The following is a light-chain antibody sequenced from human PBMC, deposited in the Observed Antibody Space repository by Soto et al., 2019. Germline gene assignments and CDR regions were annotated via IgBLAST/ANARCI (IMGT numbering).Light chain of an antibody. J-gene: IGKJ5*01. CDR1: QGISSW. Sequence: IQMSQSPSSLPASVEERGSMTCRASQGISSWLTWYQQKPGKAPKLLIYAASSLQSGVPSRFSGSGSGTDFTLTISSLQPEDFATYYCQQANSLPSTFGQGTRLEI. CDR3: QQANSLPST. V-gene: IGKV1-12*02. CDR2: AAS.